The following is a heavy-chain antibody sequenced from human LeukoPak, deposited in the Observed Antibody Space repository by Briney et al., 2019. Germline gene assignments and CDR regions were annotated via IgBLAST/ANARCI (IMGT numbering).Heavy chain of an antibody. Sequence: SETLSLTCTVSGGSISSYYWSWIRQPPGKGLEWIGYIYYSGSTNYNPSLKSRVTISVDTSKNQFSLKLSSVTAADTAVYYCARVITIFGVVTAYYFDYWGQGTLVTVSS. CDR1: GGSISSYY. CDR2: IYYSGST. V-gene: IGHV4-59*01. D-gene: IGHD3-3*01. J-gene: IGHJ4*02. CDR3: ARVITIFGVVTAYYFDY.